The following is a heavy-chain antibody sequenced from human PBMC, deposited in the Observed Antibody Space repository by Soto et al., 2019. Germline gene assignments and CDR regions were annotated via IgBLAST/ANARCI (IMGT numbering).Heavy chain of an antibody. Sequence: SETLSLTCAVYGGSFSGYYWSWIRQPPGKGLEWIGEINYSGNTNYNPSLKSRVTISVDTSKNQFSLKLSSVTAADTAVYYCARSEEGTHWGQGXLVTVSS. CDR1: GGSFSGYY. J-gene: IGHJ4*02. D-gene: IGHD1-1*01. CDR2: INYSGNT. V-gene: IGHV4-34*01. CDR3: ARSEEGTH.